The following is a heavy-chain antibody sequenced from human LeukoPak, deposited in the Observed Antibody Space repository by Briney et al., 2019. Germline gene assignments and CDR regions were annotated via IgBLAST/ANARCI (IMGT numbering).Heavy chain of an antibody. V-gene: IGHV3-21*01. CDR3: ASSGYCSSTRCFFDY. CDR2: ISSNSSYI. D-gene: IGHD2-2*01. J-gene: IGHJ4*02. Sequence: PGGSLRLSCAASGFTFSSYSMNWVRQAPGKGLEWVSSISSNSSYIYYADSVKGRFTISRDNAKNSLYLQMNSLRAEDTAVYYCASSGYCSSTRCFFDYWGQGTLVTVSS. CDR1: GFTFSSYS.